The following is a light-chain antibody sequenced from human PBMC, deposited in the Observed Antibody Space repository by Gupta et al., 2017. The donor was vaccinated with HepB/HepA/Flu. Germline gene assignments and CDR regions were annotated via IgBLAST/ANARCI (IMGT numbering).Light chain of an antibody. V-gene: IGKV2D-29*01. CDR2: EVS. CDR1: KSLLHSDGTTY. CDR3: MHSIQPWT. Sequence: DIVMTQPPLSLSVTSGQPAAISCKSSKSLLHSDGTTYLYWYLQKPGQPPQLLIYEVSNRFSGVAGRCSGGGSGTDFPLKSSREEDEDVGVYCCMHSIQPWTFGQGTKVEIK. J-gene: IGKJ1*01.